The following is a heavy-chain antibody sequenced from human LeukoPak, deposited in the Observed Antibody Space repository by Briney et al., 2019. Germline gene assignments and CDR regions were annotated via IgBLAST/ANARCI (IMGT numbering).Heavy chain of an antibody. CDR2: IWYDGSKK. CDR1: GFTFSNYS. D-gene: IGHD4-23*01. V-gene: IGHV3-33*06. Sequence: GGSLRPSCAASGFTFSNYSMHWVRQTPGKGLEWVAVIWYDGSKKYYADSVKGRFTISRDDSKKKIYLQMNSLRAEDTAVYYCAKEGAVRDYYYMDVWGKGITVTVSS. J-gene: IGHJ6*03. CDR3: AKEGAVRDYYYMDV.